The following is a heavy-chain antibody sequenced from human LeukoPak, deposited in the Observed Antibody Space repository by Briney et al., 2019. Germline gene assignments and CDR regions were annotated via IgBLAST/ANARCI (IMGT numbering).Heavy chain of an antibody. J-gene: IGHJ6*03. CDR2: IWYDGSNK. CDR3: ARVGVPAAIPNYYYYYMDV. V-gene: IGHV3-33*01. D-gene: IGHD2-2*02. CDR1: GFTFSSYG. Sequence: QTGGSLRLSCAASGFTFSSYGMHWVRQAPGKGLEWVAVIWYDGSNKYYADSVKGRFTISRDNSKNTLYLQMNSLRAEDTAVYYCARVGVPAAIPNYYYYYMDVWGKGTTVTVSS.